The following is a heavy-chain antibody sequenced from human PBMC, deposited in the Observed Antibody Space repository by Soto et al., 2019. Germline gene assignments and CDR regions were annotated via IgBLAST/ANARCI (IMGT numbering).Heavy chain of an antibody. V-gene: IGHV3-23*01. J-gene: IGHJ4*02. CDR1: RFTISVYA. CDR2: ISGSGSTI. CDR3: VKVFYYYDSSGYYYFDY. Sequence: LILSCAASRFTISVYAVNWVRQAPGKGPEWISSISGSGSTIYYADSVKGRFTISRDNSKNTLYLQMSSLRAEDTAVYYCVKVFYYYDSSGYYYFDYWGQGTLVTVSS. D-gene: IGHD3-22*01.